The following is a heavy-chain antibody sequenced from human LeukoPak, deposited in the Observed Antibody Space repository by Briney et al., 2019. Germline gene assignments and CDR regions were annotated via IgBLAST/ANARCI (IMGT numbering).Heavy chain of an antibody. V-gene: IGHV3-11*06. CDR1: GFTFSDYY. Sequence: GGSLRLPCAASGFTFSDYYMSWIRQAPGKGLEWVSFISTSTSYTNYADSVQGRFSISRDNAKNSLYLQMNSLKAEDTAVYYCARFVGSGWKYFDYWGQGALVTVSS. CDR3: ARFVGSGWKYFDY. CDR2: ISTSTSYT. D-gene: IGHD6-19*01. J-gene: IGHJ4*02.